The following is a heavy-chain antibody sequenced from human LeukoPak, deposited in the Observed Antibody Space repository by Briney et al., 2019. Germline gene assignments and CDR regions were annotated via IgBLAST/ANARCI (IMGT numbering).Heavy chain of an antibody. CDR2: IHYSGKT. V-gene: IGHV4-59*08. D-gene: IGHD2-15*01. Sequence: PSVTLSLTCTVSGDSITTYYLSWIRQPPGKGLEWIGYIHYSGKTNCNPSLKSRVTISADTSKNQFSLKLTSVTAADTAVYYCAGYYCPGGSCSHFDYWGQGTLVTVSS. CDR3: AGYYCPGGSCSHFDY. CDR1: GDSITTYY. J-gene: IGHJ4*02.